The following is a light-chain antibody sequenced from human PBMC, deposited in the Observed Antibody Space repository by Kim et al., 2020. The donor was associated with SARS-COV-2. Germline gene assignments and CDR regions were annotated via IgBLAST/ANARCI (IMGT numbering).Light chain of an antibody. J-gene: IGKJ5*01. CDR2: WAS. CDR1: QSVLYSSNNKSY. CDR3: KQYYSTPIT. V-gene: IGKV4-1*01. Sequence: DIVMTQSPESLAVSLGERATINCKSSQSVLYSSNNKSYLAWYQQKPGQPPKLLIYWASTRESGVPDRFSGSGSGTDFTLTISSLQAEDVAVYYCKQYYSTPITFGQGTRLEIK.